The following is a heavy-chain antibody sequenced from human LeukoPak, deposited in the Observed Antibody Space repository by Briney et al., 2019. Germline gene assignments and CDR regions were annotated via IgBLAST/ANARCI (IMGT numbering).Heavy chain of an antibody. CDR3: ARSVVTLYWYFDL. CDR1: GGSISGYY. V-gene: IGHV4-59*01. CDR2: IYYSGST. D-gene: IGHD4-23*01. J-gene: IGHJ2*01. Sequence: PETLSLTCTVSGGSISGYYYNWIRQPPGKGLEWIGYIYYSGSTNYNPSLKCRVTISLDTSKNQFSLKLSSVTTADTAVYYCARSVVTLYWYFDLWGRGTLVTVSS.